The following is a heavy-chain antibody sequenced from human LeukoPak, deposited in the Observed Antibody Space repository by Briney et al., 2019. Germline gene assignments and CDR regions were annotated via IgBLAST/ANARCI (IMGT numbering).Heavy chain of an antibody. V-gene: IGHV4-34*01. D-gene: IGHD2-15*01. J-gene: IGHJ4*02. CDR3: TRSGGSSWNFDY. Sequence: PSETLSLTCAVYGGSFSGYYWSWIRQPPGKGLEWIGEINHSGSTNYNPSLKSRVTISVDTSKNQFSLKLSSVTAEDTAVYYCTRSGGSSWNFDYWGQGTLVTVSS. CDR1: GGSFSGYY. CDR2: INHSGST.